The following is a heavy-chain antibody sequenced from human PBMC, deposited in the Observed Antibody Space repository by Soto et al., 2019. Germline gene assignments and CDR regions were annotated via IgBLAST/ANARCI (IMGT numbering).Heavy chain of an antibody. D-gene: IGHD4-17*01. CDR1: GGSISSYY. CDR3: GRAYGNYAYDY. CDR2: IYYSGST. Sequence: WETLSLTCTVSGGSISSYYWSWIRQPPGKGLEWIGYIYYSGSTNYNPSLKSRVTISVDTSKNQFSLKLSSVTAADTAVYYCGRAYGNYAYDYWREGTLVTLGS. V-gene: IGHV4-59*01. J-gene: IGHJ4*02.